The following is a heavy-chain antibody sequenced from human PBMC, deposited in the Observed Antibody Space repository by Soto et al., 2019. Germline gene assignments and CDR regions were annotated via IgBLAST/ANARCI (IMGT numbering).Heavy chain of an antibody. J-gene: IGHJ3*02. CDR1: GYSFTSYG. CDR3: AGTLGEGGDDAFDI. CDR2: ISAYNGNT. V-gene: IGHV1-18*01. D-gene: IGHD2-21*01. Sequence: ALVKLSCKASGYSFTSYGISLVRQAPGQGLEWMGWISAYNGNTNYAQRLQGRVTMTTDTSTSTAYMELRSLRSDDTAVYYCAGTLGEGGDDAFDIWGQGTMVTVSS.